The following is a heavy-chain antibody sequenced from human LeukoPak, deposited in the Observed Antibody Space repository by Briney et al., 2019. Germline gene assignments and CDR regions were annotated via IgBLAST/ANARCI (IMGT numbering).Heavy chain of an antibody. J-gene: IGHJ4*02. CDR2: ISAYNGDT. V-gene: IGHV1-18*01. CDR3: ARVPDS. Sequence: GASVKVSCKASGYTFATYAVTWVRQAPGQGLEWMGWISAYNGDTDYAQKFQGRVSMTSDTSTSTAYMELRSLRSDGTAVYYCARVPDSWGQGTLVTVSS. CDR1: GYTFATYA.